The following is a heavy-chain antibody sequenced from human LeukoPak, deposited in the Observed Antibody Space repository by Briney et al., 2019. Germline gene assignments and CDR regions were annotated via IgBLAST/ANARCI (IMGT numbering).Heavy chain of an antibody. CDR2: IYDSGST. D-gene: IGHD2-2*01. CDR1: GGSPSSSNW. Sequence: SETLSLTCAVSGGSPSSSNWWSWVRQPPGKGLEGIGEIYDSGSTNYNPSLKSRVTTSVDKSKNQFSLKLSSVTAADTAVYYCARGREYQLPEEYYFDYWGQGTLVTVSS. J-gene: IGHJ4*02. CDR3: ARGREYQLPEEYYFDY. V-gene: IGHV4-4*02.